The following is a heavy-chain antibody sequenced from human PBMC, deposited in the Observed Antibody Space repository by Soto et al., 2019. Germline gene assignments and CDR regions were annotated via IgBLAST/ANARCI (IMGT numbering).Heavy chain of an antibody. Sequence: KVSCKASGYTFTVYYIHWLRQAPGQELEWMGWINPKNGGTKYAQKFEGRVAMTRDTSISTVYLELTRLRSDDTVVFYCARGPASGSFDIWGQGTMVTVSS. CDR1: GYTFTVYY. CDR2: INPKNGGT. V-gene: IGHV1-2*02. J-gene: IGHJ3*02. CDR3: ARGPASGSFDI.